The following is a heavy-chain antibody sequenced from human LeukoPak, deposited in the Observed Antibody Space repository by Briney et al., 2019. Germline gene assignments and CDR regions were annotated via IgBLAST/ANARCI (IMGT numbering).Heavy chain of an antibody. CDR2: IYTSGST. CDR3: ARQVVVAATPTYFYYYMDV. V-gene: IGHV4-4*07. J-gene: IGHJ6*03. D-gene: IGHD2-15*01. Sequence: SETLSLTCTVSGGSISSYYWSWIRQPAGKGLEWIGRIYTSGSTNYNPSLKSRVTMSVDTSKNQFSLKLSSVTAADTAVYYCARQVVVAATPTYFYYYMDVWGKGTTVTISS. CDR1: GGSISSYY.